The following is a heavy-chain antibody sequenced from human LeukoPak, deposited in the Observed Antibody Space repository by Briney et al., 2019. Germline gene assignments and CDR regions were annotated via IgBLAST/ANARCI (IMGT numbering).Heavy chain of an antibody. CDR1: GDSISSYY. Sequence: SETLSLTCTVSGDSISSYYWTWIRQPAGKGLEWIGRIYTSGSSNYNPSLKSRVTISVDTSKNQFSLKLSSVTAADTAVYYCARSPYSSGWYLKYYFDYWGQGTLVTVSS. CDR2: IYTSGSS. J-gene: IGHJ4*02. V-gene: IGHV4-4*07. CDR3: ARSPYSSGWYLKYYFDY. D-gene: IGHD6-19*01.